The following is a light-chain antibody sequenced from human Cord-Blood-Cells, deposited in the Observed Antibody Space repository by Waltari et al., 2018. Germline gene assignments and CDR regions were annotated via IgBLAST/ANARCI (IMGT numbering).Light chain of an antibody. V-gene: IGKV3-11*01. CDR1: QSVSSY. J-gene: IGKJ4*01. CDR3: QQRSNWPPLT. CDR2: DAS. Sequence: EIVLTQSPATLSWSPGERATLSCRASQSVSSYLAWYQQKPGQAPRLLIYDASNRATGIPARFSGSGSGTDFILTISSLEPEDFAVYYCQQRSNWPPLTFGGGTKVEIK.